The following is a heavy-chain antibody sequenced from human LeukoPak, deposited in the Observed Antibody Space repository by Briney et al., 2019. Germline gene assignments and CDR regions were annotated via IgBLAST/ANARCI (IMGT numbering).Heavy chain of an antibody. CDR3: ARVDYGDYSKDFDY. J-gene: IGHJ4*02. CDR1: GGSFSGYY. D-gene: IGHD4-17*01. V-gene: IGHV4-34*01. CDR2: INHSGST. Sequence: SETLSLTCAVYGGSFSGYYWTWIRQPPGKGLEWIGEINHSGSTNYNPSLRSRVTISVDTSKNQFSLKLSSVTAADTAVFYCARVDYGDYSKDFDYWGQGTLVTVSS.